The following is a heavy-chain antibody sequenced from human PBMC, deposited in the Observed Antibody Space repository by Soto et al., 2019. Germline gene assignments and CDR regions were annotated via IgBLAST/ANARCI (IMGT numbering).Heavy chain of an antibody. CDR1: GGSIGGYF. J-gene: IGHJ4*02. V-gene: IGHV4-59*08. Sequence: QVQLQESGPGLVKPSETLFLTCTVSGGSIGGYFWSWIRQPPGKGLEWIGHSYYSGSTHYNPSLKSRVSISVDTSKNQFSLYMISVTAADTAVYYCARSMVGEAAGKGLWDYWGQGALVTVSS. CDR2: SYYSGST. D-gene: IGHD6-13*01. CDR3: ARSMVGEAAGKGLWDY.